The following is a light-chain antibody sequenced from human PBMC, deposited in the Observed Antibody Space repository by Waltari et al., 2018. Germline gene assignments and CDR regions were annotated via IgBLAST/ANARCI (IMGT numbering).Light chain of an antibody. Sequence: SALTQPASVSGSPGQSITISCAGTSRALGANEYVSWYQQHPDKAPKLIIHDVFNRPSGISNRFSGSKSANTASLTITGLQAEDEADYYCCAYTIRSTLVFGGGTRVTVL. CDR3: CAYTIRSTLV. CDR1: SRALGANEY. CDR2: DVF. J-gene: IGLJ3*02. V-gene: IGLV2-14*03.